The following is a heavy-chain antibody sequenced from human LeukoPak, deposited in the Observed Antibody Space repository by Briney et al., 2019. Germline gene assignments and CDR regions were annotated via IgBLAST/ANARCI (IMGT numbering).Heavy chain of an antibody. CDR1: GFTFSSYE. Sequence: GGSLRLSCAAFGFTFSSYEMNWVRQAPGKGLEWVSYISSSGSTIYYADSVKGRFTISRDNAKNSLYLQMNSLRAEDTAVYYCARGIAVAGTAYYYYGMDVWGQGTTVTVPS. D-gene: IGHD6-19*01. J-gene: IGHJ6*02. V-gene: IGHV3-48*03. CDR2: ISSSGSTI. CDR3: ARGIAVAGTAYYYYGMDV.